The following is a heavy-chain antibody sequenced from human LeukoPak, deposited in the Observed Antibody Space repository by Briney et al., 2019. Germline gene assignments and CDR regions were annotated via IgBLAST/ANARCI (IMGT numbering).Heavy chain of an antibody. CDR3: ARFRTGDAFDI. J-gene: IGHJ3*02. D-gene: IGHD7-27*01. V-gene: IGHV4-59*08. Sequence: SETPSLTCTVSGGSISSYYWSWIRQPPGKGLGCIGYIYYTGSTNYNPSLKSRVTISVDTSKNQFSLKLSSVTAADTAVYYCARFRTGDAFDIWGQGTMVTVSS. CDR2: IYYTGST. CDR1: GGSISSYY.